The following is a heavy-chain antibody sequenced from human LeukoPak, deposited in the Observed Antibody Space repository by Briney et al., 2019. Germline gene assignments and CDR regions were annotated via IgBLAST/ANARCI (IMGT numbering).Heavy chain of an antibody. J-gene: IGHJ3*02. Sequence: GGSLRLSCAASGFTFSSYSMNWVRQAPGKGLEWVSCISSGSSYIYYADSVKGRFTISRDNAKNSLYLQMNSLRAEDTAVYYCARDYDILTGHTRAFDIWGQGTVVTVSS. D-gene: IGHD3-9*01. V-gene: IGHV3-21*04. CDR3: ARDYDILTGHTRAFDI. CDR1: GFTFSSYS. CDR2: ISSGSSYI.